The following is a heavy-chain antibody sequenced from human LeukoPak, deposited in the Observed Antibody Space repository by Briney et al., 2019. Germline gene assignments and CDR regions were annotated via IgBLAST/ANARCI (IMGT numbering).Heavy chain of an antibody. CDR1: GFTVSSNY. V-gene: IGHV3-23*01. CDR2: ISGSGGST. Sequence: GGSLRLSCAASGFTVSSNYMSWVRQAPGKGLEWVSAISGSGGSTYYADSVKGRFTISRDNSKNTLYLQMNSLRAEDTAVYYCANIFYDSSGYPFDYWGQGTLVTVSS. J-gene: IGHJ4*02. CDR3: ANIFYDSSGYPFDY. D-gene: IGHD3-22*01.